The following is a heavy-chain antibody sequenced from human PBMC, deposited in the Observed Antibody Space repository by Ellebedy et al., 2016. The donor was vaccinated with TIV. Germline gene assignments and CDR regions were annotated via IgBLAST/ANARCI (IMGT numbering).Heavy chain of an antibody. CDR3: ARILTGYYNQYYDGMGV. V-gene: IGHV4-31*03. J-gene: IGHJ6*02. CDR1: GGSISSGGYY. CDR2: IYYSGST. Sequence: SETLSLTXTVSGGSISSGGYYWSWIRQHPGKGLEWIGYIYYSGSTYYNPSLKSRVTISVDTSKNQFSLLLSSVTAADTAIYYCARILTGYYNQYYDGMGVWGRGTTVTVSS. D-gene: IGHD3-9*01.